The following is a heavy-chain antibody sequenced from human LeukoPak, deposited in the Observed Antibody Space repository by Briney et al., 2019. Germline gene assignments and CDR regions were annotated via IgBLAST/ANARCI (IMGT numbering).Heavy chain of an antibody. CDR1: GGTFSSNA. D-gene: IGHD2-2*01. CDR3: ARDYGGIGYCSSTSCYGNY. CDR2: IIPILGIA. Sequence: ASVKVSCKASGGTFSSNAISWVRQAPGQGLEWMGRIIPILGIANYAQKFQGRVTITADKSTSTAYMELSSLRSEDTAVYYCARDYGGIGYCSSTSCYGNYWGQGTLVTVSS. V-gene: IGHV1-69*04. J-gene: IGHJ4*02.